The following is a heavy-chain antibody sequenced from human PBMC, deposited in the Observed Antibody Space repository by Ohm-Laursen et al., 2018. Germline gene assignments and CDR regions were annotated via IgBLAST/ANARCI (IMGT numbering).Heavy chain of an antibody. CDR2: IYYSGST. CDR3: ARAIHYGVAFDI. J-gene: IGHJ3*02. CDR1: GGSISSYY. Sequence: TLSLTCTVSGGSISSYYWSWIRQPPGKGLEWIGYIYYSGSTNYNPSLKSRVTISVDTSKNQFSLKLSSVTAADTAVYYCARAIHYGVAFDIWGQGTMVTVSS. D-gene: IGHD4-17*01. V-gene: IGHV4-59*01.